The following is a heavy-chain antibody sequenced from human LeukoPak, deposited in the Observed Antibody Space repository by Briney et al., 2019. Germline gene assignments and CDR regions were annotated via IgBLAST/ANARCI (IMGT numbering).Heavy chain of an antibody. CDR2: IHYGGST. V-gene: IGHV4-38-2*02. D-gene: IGHD2-21*02. CDR1: GYSISSGYV. CDR3: ARHQVVTGLDRFDN. Sequence: SETLSLTCTVSGYSISSGYVWGWIRQPPGKGLEWIGSIHYGGSTYHNPSLKSRLTMSVDTSENQFSLKLSSVTAADTAVYFCARHQVVTGLDRFDNWGQGTLVTVSS. J-gene: IGHJ4*02.